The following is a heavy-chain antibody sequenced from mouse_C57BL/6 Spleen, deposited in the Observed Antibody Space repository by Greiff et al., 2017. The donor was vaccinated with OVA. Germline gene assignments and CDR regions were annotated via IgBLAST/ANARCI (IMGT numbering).Heavy chain of an antibody. CDR1: GYTFTSYW. CDR2: INPSNGGT. D-gene: IGHD2-4*01. V-gene: IGHV1-53*01. Sequence: QVQLQQCGTELVKPGASVKLSCKASGYTFTSYWIPPCNQMPGQGLCCIGNINPSNGGTNYNEKFKSKATLTVDKSSSTAYMQLSSLTSEDSAVYYCAREEAIYYDYSAWFAYWGQGTLVTVSA. CDR3: AREEAIYYDYSAWFAY. J-gene: IGHJ3*01.